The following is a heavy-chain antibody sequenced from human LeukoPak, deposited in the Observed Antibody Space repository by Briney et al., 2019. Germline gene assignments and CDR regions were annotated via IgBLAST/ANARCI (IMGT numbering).Heavy chain of an antibody. CDR3: AKPSGRSGWYDAFDI. V-gene: IGHV3-30*02. D-gene: IGHD6-19*01. CDR1: GFTFSSYG. J-gene: IGHJ3*02. CDR2: IRYDGSNK. Sequence: PGGSLRLSCAASGFTFSSYGMHWVRQAPGKGLEWVAFIRYDGSNKYYADSVKGRFTISRDNSKNTLYLQMNSLRAEDTAVYYCAKPSGRSGWYDAFDIWGQGTMVTVSS.